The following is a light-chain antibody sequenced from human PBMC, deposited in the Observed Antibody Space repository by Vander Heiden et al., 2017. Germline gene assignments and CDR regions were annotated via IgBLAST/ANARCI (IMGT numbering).Light chain of an antibody. CDR1: QGISNY. CDR3: QKDDSVPWT. J-gene: IGKJ1*01. V-gene: IGKV1-27*01. Sequence: DTQMTQSPSSLSASVGDRVTIICRASQGISNYLAWYQQKPGKVPKLLIYAASTLQSGVPSRFSGSGSGTEFSLTISSLQPEDVAIYHCQKDDSVPWTFGQGTKVEI. CDR2: AAS.